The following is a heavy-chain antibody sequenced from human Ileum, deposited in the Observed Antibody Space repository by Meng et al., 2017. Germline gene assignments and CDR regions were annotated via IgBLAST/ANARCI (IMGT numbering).Heavy chain of an antibody. Sequence: PLQEPGPGLVRPSETLSLPCPVSGGSVSSANSYWSWIRQTPGKGLEWIGYVYNTGNTNSNPSLRSRLTMSVDTSNSQFSLKLTSVTAADTAVYYCARGGGGGWPNWFDPWGQGTLVTVSS. CDR2: VYNTGNT. J-gene: IGHJ5*02. CDR3: ARGGGGGWPNWFDP. CDR1: GGSVSSANSY. V-gene: IGHV4-61*01. D-gene: IGHD6-19*01.